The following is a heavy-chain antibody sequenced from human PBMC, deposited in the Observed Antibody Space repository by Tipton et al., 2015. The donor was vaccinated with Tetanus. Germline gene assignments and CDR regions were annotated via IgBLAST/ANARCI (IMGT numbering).Heavy chain of an antibody. Sequence: TLSLTCTVSGGSISSYYWSWIRQPPGKGLEWIGYIYYSGSTKYNPSLKSRVTISVDTSKNQFSLKLSSVTAADTAVYYCARETGYGDPVGFDYWGQGTLVTVSS. CDR3: ARETGYGDPVGFDY. V-gene: IGHV4-59*01. CDR2: IYYSGST. CDR1: GGSISSYY. J-gene: IGHJ4*02. D-gene: IGHD4-17*01.